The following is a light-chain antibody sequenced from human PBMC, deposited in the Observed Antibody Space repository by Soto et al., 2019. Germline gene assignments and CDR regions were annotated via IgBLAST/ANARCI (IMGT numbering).Light chain of an antibody. CDR2: EAS. V-gene: IGKV3-15*01. J-gene: IGKJ2*01. Sequence: ELVLSQSPATLSVSPGERATLSCRASQSIMKNLVWYQQKPGQAPTLLIYEASTRATGVPARFSGSGSGTEFTLTISSLQSEDFAIYYCQQSHNYMYTFGQGTKLEIK. CDR1: QSIMKN. CDR3: QQSHNYMYT.